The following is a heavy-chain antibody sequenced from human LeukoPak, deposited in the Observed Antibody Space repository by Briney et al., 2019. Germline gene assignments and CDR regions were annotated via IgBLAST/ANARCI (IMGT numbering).Heavy chain of an antibody. V-gene: IGHV3-23*01. CDR3: AKDVRAVALDY. Sequence: QPGRSLRLSCAASGFTFSTYGMHWVRQAPGRGLEWVSSISGSGGSTYYADSVKGRFTISRDNSKNTLYLQMYSLRAEDTAVYYCAKDVRAVALDYWGQGTLVTVSS. D-gene: IGHD6-19*01. CDR2: ISGSGGST. J-gene: IGHJ4*02. CDR1: GFTFSTYG.